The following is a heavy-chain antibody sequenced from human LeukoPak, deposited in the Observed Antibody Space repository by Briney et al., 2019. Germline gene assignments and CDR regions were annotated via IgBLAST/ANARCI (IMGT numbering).Heavy chain of an antibody. CDR1: GFAFTSYS. Sequence: GGSLRLSCVASGFAFTSYSMTWVRQAPGKGLEWVSYISSGDGPVHYAGAVKGRFTVSRDNVKDLLYLQMNTLRTEDTAVYFCARVDDFLTGSYKRYMDVWGKGTTVSVSS. CDR2: ISSGDGPV. D-gene: IGHD2/OR15-2a*01. V-gene: IGHV3-48*01. J-gene: IGHJ6*03. CDR3: ARVDDFLTGSYKRYMDV.